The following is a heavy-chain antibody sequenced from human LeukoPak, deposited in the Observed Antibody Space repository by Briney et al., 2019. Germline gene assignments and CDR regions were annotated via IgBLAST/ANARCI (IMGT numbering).Heavy chain of an antibody. CDR1: GGSISSGGYY. D-gene: IGHD6-19*01. J-gene: IGHJ3*02. CDR3: ARDGQYSAITGWSLGAFDI. CDR2: IYYSGST. V-gene: IGHV4-31*03. Sequence: SQTLSLTCTVSGGSISSGGYYWSWIRQYPGKGLEWIGYIYYSGSTYYNPSLKSRVTISVDTSKNQFSLKLSSVTAADTAVYYCARDGQYSAITGWSLGAFDIWGQGTMVTVSS.